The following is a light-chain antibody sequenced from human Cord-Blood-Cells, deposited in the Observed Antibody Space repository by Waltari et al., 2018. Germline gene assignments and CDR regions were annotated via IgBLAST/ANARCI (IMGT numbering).Light chain of an antibody. Sequence: DIQMTQSPSSLSASVGDRVTITCQASQDISNYLNWYQQKPGKAPKLLIYDASNLETGAPSRFSGSGSGTDFTFTISSLQPEDIATYYCQQYDNLPFTFGHGTKVDIK. V-gene: IGKV1-33*01. CDR1: QDISNY. CDR3: QQYDNLPFT. J-gene: IGKJ3*01. CDR2: DAS.